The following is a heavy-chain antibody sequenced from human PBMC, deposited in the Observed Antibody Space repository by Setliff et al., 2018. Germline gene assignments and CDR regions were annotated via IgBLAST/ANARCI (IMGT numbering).Heavy chain of an antibody. CDR3: ARGIAAAGSLDY. J-gene: IGHJ4*02. D-gene: IGHD6-13*01. V-gene: IGHV4-39*02. CDR2: IYYSGLT. Sequence: SETLSLTCTVSGGSIRSSTHYWGWIRQPPGKGLEWIGTIYYSGLTYYTPSLKGRVTISVDTSKNLFSLKLSSVTAEDTAVYYCARGIAAAGSLDYWGPGTLVTVSS. CDR1: GGSIRSSTHY.